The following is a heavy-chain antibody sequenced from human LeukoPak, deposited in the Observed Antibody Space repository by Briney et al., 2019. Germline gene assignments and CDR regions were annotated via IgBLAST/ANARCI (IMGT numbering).Heavy chain of an antibody. V-gene: IGHV3-23*01. J-gene: IGHJ5*02. Sequence: PGGSLRLSCAASGFTFSIYAMSWVRQAPGKGLEWVSAISGSGGSTYYADSVKGRFTISRDNSKNTLYLQVNSLRAEDTAVYYCAKGTYSSSWYENWFDPWGQGTLVTVSS. CDR2: ISGSGGST. CDR1: GFTFSIYA. CDR3: AKGTYSSSWYENWFDP. D-gene: IGHD6-13*01.